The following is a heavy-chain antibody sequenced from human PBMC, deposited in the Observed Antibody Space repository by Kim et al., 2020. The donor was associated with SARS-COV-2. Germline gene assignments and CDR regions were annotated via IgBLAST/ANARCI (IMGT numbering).Heavy chain of an antibody. J-gene: IGHJ6*02. Sequence: SETLSLTCAVYGGSFSGYYWSWIRQPPGKGLEWIGEINHSGSTNYNPSLKSRVTISVDTSKNQFSLKLSSVTAADTAVYYCARVGYDCSSTSCFPMLWGGMDVWGQGTTVTVSS. V-gene: IGHV4-34*01. D-gene: IGHD2-2*01. CDR3: ARVGYDCSSTSCFPMLWGGMDV. CDR2: INHSGST. CDR1: GGSFSGYY.